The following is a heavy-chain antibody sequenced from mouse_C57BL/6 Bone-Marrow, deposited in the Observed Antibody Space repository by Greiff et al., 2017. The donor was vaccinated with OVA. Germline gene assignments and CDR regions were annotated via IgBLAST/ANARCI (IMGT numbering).Heavy chain of an antibody. CDR2: ISSGGDYI. CDR1: GFTFSSYA. Sequence: EVKLVESGEGLVKPGGSLKLSCAASGFTFSSYAMSWVRQTPEKRLEWVAYISSGGDYIYYADTVKGRFTISRDNARNTLYLQMSSLKSEDTAMYYCTRGPYGRGNYYAMDYWGQGTSVTVSS. J-gene: IGHJ4*01. D-gene: IGHD1-1*01. CDR3: TRGPYGRGNYYAMDY. V-gene: IGHV5-9-1*02.